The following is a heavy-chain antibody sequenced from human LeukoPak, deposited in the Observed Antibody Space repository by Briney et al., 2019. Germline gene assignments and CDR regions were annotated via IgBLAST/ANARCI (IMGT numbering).Heavy chain of an antibody. CDR1: GFTFSSYG. Sequence: GGSLRLSCAASGFTFSSYGMHWVRQAPGKGLEWVAVISYDGSNKYYADSVKGRFTISRDNSKNTLYLQMNSLRAEDTAVYYCAKDYFDYWGQGTLVTVSS. CDR3: AKDYFDY. V-gene: IGHV3-30*18. CDR2: ISYDGSNK. J-gene: IGHJ4*02.